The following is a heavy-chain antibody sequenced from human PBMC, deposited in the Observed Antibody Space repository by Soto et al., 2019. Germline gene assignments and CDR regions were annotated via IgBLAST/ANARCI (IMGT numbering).Heavy chain of an antibody. J-gene: IGHJ4*02. CDR1: GFTFSSYG. Sequence: QEQLVESGGGVVQPGRSLRLSCAASGFTFSSYGMHWVRQAPGKGLEWVAVISYDGSNKYYGDSVKGRFTISRDNTKNTLYLQMNSLRAEDTAVYYCAKDRNIVAVVAPLDYWGQGTLVTVSS. V-gene: IGHV3-30*18. D-gene: IGHD2-15*01. CDR2: ISYDGSNK. CDR3: AKDRNIVAVVAPLDY.